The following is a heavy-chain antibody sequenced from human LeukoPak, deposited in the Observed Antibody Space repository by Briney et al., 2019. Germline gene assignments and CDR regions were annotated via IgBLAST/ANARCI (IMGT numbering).Heavy chain of an antibody. CDR1: GGTFSSYA. D-gene: IGHD5-18*01. V-gene: IGHV1-69*05. J-gene: IGHJ5*02. CDR3: ARDGYSYDGWFDP. CDR2: IIPIFGTA. Sequence: SVKVSCKASGGTFSSYAISWVRQAPGQGLEWMGRIIPIFGTANYAQKFQGTVTITTDESTSTAYMELSSLRSEDTAVYYCARDGYSYDGWFDPWGQGTLVTVSS.